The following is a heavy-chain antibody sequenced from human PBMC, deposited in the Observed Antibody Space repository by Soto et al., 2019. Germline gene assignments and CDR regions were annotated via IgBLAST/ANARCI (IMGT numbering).Heavy chain of an antibody. J-gene: IGHJ4*02. D-gene: IGHD3-9*01. V-gene: IGHV2-26*01. CDR1: GFSLSNARMG. Sequence: QVTLKESGPVLVKPTETLTLTCTVSGFSLSNARMGVSWIRQPPGKDLEWLAHIFSNDEKSYSTSLKSRLTISQDTSKSQVGLSMTIMDPVDTATYYCARTKGDYDILSHDYWGQGTLVTVSS. CDR3: ARTKGDYDILSHDY. CDR2: IFSNDEK.